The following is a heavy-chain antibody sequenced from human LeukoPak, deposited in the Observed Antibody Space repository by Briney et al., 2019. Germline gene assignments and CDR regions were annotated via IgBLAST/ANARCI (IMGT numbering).Heavy chain of an antibody. D-gene: IGHD6-13*01. CDR1: GGSISSSSYY. J-gene: IGHJ4*02. Sequence: SETLSLTCTVSGGSISSSSYYWGWIRQPPGKGLEWIGSIYYSGSTYYNPSLKSRVTISVDTSKNQFSLKLSSVTAADTAVYYCASPTGYSSSWYYFYWGQGTLVTVSS. CDR3: ASPTGYSSSWYYFY. CDR2: IYYSGST. V-gene: IGHV4-39*07.